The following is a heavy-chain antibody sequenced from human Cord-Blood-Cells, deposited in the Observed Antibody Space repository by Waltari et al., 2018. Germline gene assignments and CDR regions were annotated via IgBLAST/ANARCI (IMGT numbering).Heavy chain of an antibody. Sequence: QVQLVESGGGVVQPGRSLRLSCAASGFTFSSYGMHWVRQAPGKGLEWVAVIWYDGSNKYYAESVKGRFTISRDKSKNTLYLQMNSLRAEDTAVYYCARHAVAAAAYDYWGQGTLVTVSS. CDR1: GFTFSSYG. V-gene: IGHV3-33*01. CDR3: ARHAVAAAAYDY. J-gene: IGHJ4*02. CDR2: IWYDGSNK. D-gene: IGHD6-13*01.